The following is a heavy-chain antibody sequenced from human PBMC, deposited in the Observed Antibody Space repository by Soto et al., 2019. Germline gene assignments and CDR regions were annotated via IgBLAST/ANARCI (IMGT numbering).Heavy chain of an antibody. CDR3: ARPRGSYLYYFDY. D-gene: IGHD1-26*01. J-gene: IGHJ4*02. CDR1: GGSISSGAYS. V-gene: IGHV4-39*01. Sequence: SETLCLTCAVSGGSISSGAYSWGWIRQPPGKGLEWIGSIYYSGSTYYNPSLKSRVTISVDTSKNQFSLKLSSVTAADTAVYYCARPRGSYLYYFDYWGQGTLVTVSS. CDR2: IYYSGST.